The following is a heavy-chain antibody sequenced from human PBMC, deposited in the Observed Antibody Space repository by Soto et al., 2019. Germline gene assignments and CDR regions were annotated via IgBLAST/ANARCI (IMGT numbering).Heavy chain of an antibody. CDR3: SRGIKGGLDA. Sequence: QVQLAESGGGVVQPGRSLRLSCATSGFVSNDYDIHWVRQAPGKGLAWLASVSYEGNKKYYAESVKGRFTISRDNSKNTLSLQLNSLGAEDTAVYYCSRGIKGGLDAWGPGTLVTVSS. D-gene: IGHD2-21*01. J-gene: IGHJ5*02. CDR1: GFVSNDYD. V-gene: IGHV3-30*03. CDR2: VSYEGNKK.